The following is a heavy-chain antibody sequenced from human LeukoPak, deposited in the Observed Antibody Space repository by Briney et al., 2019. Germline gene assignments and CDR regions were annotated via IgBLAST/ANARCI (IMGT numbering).Heavy chain of an antibody. D-gene: IGHD2-21*02. CDR3: ARGTAIYYYYGMDV. J-gene: IGHJ6*02. V-gene: IGHV4-31*03. Sequence: PSETLSLTCTVSGGSISSGGYYWSWIRQHPGKGLEWNGYIYCSGSTYYNPSLKSRVTISVDTSKNQFSLKLSSVTAADTAVYYCARGTAIYYYYGMDVWGQGTTVTVSS. CDR1: GGSISSGGYY. CDR2: IYCSGST.